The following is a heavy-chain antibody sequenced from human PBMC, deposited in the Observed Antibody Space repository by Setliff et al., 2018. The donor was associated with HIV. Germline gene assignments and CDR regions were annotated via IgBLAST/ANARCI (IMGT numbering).Heavy chain of an antibody. CDR3: AKCGGVTCYSASWYFDY. V-gene: IGHV3-66*02. CDR1: GFTVSSNY. D-gene: IGHD2-15*01. Sequence: GGSLRLSCAASGFTVSSNYMSWVRQAPGKGLEWVSLIYSGGSTYYADSVKGRFTISRDTSKNTLYLQMNSLRDDDTAVYYCAKCGGVTCYSASWYFDYWGKGTLVTVAS. CDR2: IYSGGST. J-gene: IGHJ4*02.